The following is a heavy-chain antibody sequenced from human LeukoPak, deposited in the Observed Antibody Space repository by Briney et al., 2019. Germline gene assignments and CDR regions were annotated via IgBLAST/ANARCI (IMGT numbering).Heavy chain of an antibody. D-gene: IGHD5-12*01. CDR1: GGSISSYY. Sequence: PSETLSLTCTVSGGSISSYYWSWIRQPPGKGLEWIGYIYYSGTTHYNPSLKSRVTMSVDTSKNQFSLKLTAVTAADTAVYYCARQFHGSGYVDDLWGQGILVTVSS. CDR2: IYYSGTT. V-gene: IGHV4-59*08. CDR3: ARQFHGSGYVDDL. J-gene: IGHJ5*02.